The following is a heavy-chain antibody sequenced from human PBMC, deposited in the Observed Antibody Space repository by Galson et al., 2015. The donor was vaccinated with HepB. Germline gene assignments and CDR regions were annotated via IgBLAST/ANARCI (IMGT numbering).Heavy chain of an antibody. Sequence: SVKVSCKASGYTFSSHGITWVRQAPGQGLEWMGWISSYNGNTNYAQKLQGRVTMTTDTSTSTAYMELRSLRSDDTAIYYRARGFFGALGAFDIWGQGTMVTVSS. V-gene: IGHV1-18*01. D-gene: IGHD3-3*01. CDR2: ISSYNGNT. J-gene: IGHJ3*02. CDR1: GYTFSSHG. CDR3: ARGFFGALGAFDI.